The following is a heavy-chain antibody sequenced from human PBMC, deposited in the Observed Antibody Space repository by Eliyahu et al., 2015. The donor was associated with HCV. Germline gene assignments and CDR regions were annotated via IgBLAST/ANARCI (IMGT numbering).Heavy chain of an antibody. J-gene: IGHJ6*02. Sequence: QVQLVQSGAEVKKPGSSVKVSCKASGGTFSSYAISWVRXAPGQGLXXMGGIIPXFGTANYAQKFQGRVTITADESTSTAYMELSSLRSEDTAVYYCARGPPAYCSSTSCYDHHPKTGLRFYYYGMDVWGQGTTVTVSS. CDR3: ARGPPAYCSSTSCYDHHPKTGLRFYYYGMDV. CDR2: IIPXFGTA. V-gene: IGHV1-69*01. CDR1: GGTFSSYA. D-gene: IGHD2-2*01.